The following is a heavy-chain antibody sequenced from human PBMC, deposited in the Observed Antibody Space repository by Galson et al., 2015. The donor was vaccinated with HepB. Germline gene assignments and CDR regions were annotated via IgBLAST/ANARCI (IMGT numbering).Heavy chain of an antibody. D-gene: IGHD4-11*01. V-gene: IGHV3-66*03. CDR2: IYRNGST. Sequence: SLRLSCAASAFNVTNNYMSWVRQAPGKGLDWVSVIYRNGSTYYADSVKGRFTISRDNSKNTVYLQMNSLRAEDTAVYYCARDQGDDYLNYYYHFGMDIWGQGTTVTVSS. CDR3: ARDQGDDYLNYYYHFGMDI. CDR1: AFNVTNNY. J-gene: IGHJ6*02.